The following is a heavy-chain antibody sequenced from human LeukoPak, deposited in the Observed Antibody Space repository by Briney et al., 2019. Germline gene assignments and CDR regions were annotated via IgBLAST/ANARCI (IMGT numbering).Heavy chain of an antibody. Sequence: QPGRSLRLSCAASGFTFSNNWMHWVRQAPGKGLVWVSRINSDGSSTSYADSVKGRFTISRDDSRNTLYLQMSALKTEDTAVYYCAKNHKAVTISGVPSQGYWGQGTLVTVSS. D-gene: IGHD3-3*01. J-gene: IGHJ4*02. CDR3: AKNHKAVTISGVPSQGY. CDR1: GFTFSNNW. V-gene: IGHV3-74*01. CDR2: INSDGSST.